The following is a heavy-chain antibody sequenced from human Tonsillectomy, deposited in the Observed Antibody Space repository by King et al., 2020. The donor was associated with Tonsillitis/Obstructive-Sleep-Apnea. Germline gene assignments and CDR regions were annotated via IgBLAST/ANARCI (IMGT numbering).Heavy chain of an antibody. Sequence: QLVQSGAEVKKPGASVKVSCKASGYTFSSYGITWVRQAPGQGLEWMGWISAYNGNTDYAQKLQGRVTMTTDTSTSTAYMEMRSLGSDDTAVYYCAREVVAPDVFDIWGQGTMITVSS. J-gene: IGHJ3*02. CDR2: ISAYNGNT. D-gene: IGHD2-15*01. CDR3: AREVVAPDVFDI. CDR1: GYTFSSYG. V-gene: IGHV1-18*01.